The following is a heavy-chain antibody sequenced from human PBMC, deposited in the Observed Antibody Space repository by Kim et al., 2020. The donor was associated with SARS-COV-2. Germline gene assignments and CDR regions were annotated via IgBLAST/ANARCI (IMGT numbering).Heavy chain of an antibody. CDR2: ISSGGSNI. V-gene: IGHV3-11*04. J-gene: IGHJ4*02. CDR1: GFTFSDYY. CDR3: ARANRPTYSTVTIGVHFDY. D-gene: IGHD4-17*01. Sequence: GGSLRLSCAASGFTFSDYYMTWIRQAPGKGLEWVSYISSGGSNIYYADSVKGRFTISRDNAKNSLYLQMSSLRAEDTAVYYCARANRPTYSTVTIGVHFDYWGQGTLVTVSS.